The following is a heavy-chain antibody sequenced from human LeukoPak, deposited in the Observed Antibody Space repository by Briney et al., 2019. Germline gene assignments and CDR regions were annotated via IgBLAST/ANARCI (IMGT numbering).Heavy chain of an antibody. CDR1: GFTFSSYW. CDR3: ARDRKSSSSFYYYYGMDV. V-gene: IGHV3-7*01. D-gene: IGHD6-6*01. CDR2: IKQDGSEK. Sequence: GGSLRLSCAASGFTFSSYWMSWVRQAPGKGLEWVANIKQDGSEKYYVDSVKGRFTISRDNAKNSLYLQMNSLRAEDTAVYYCARDRKSSSSFYYYYGMDVWGQGTTVTVSS. J-gene: IGHJ6*02.